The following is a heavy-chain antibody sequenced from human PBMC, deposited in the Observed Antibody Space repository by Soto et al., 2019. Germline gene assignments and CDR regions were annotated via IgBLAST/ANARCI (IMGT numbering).Heavy chain of an antibody. CDR2: ISAYTDTP. J-gene: IGHJ5*02. Sequence: GXSVKVCCNASGYTFTNFGVTWVRRAPGQGLEWMGWISAYTDTPNYAQKFQGRVTMTIDTSTSTAYMDLRSLTSDDTAVYYCARVIPDIEAWFGHSGRGTRCTVSS. V-gene: IGHV1-18*01. CDR3: ARVIPDIEAWFGH. D-gene: IGHD2-2*01. CDR1: GYTFTNFG.